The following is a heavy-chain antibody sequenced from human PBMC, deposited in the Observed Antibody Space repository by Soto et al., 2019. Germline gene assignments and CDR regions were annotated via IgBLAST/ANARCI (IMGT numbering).Heavy chain of an antibody. D-gene: IGHD4-17*01. V-gene: IGHV4-39*01. J-gene: IGHJ4*02. CDR2: IYYSGST. CDR3: VRGVRYGDYLDD. Sequence: SETLSLTCTVSGGSISSSSYYWGWIRQPPGKGLEWIGSIYYSGSTYYNPSLKSRVTISVDTSKNQFSLKLSSVTAADTAVYYCVRGVRYGDYLDDWGQGTLVTVSS. CDR1: GGSISSSSYY.